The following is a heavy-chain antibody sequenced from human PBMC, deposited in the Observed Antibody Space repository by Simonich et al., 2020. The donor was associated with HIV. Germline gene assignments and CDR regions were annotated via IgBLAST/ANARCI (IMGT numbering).Heavy chain of an antibody. CDR1: GYTFTGYY. CDR2: INPNSGGT. V-gene: IGHV1-2*02. J-gene: IGHJ5*02. Sequence: QVQLVQSGAEMKKPGASVKVSCKASGYTFTGYYIHWVRQAPGQGLEYMGWINPNSGGTNYAQKFQGRVTRTRETSISTAYMELSRLESDDTAMYYCARGVDSGSYFWFDPWGQGTLVTVSS. D-gene: IGHD1-26*01. CDR3: ARGVDSGSYFWFDP.